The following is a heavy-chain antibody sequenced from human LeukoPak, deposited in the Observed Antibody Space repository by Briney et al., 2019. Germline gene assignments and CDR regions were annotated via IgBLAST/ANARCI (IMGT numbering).Heavy chain of an antibody. J-gene: IGHJ4*02. CDR2: ISSSSSYI. CDR3: ARDWQNYFDY. V-gene: IGHV3-21*01. CDR1: GFTFSSYS. Sequence: GGSLRLSCAASGFTFSSYSMNWVRQAPGKGLEWVSSISSSSSYIYYADSVKGRFTISRDNAKNSLYLQMNSPRAEDTAVYYCARDWQNYFDYWGQGTLVTVSS.